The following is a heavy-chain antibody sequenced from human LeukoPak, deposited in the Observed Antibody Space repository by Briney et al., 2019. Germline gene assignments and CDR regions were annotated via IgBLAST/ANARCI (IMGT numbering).Heavy chain of an antibody. CDR3: ARAWGLRITMVRGVLYGMDV. D-gene: IGHD3-10*01. V-gene: IGHV1-18*01. CDR1: GYTFTSYG. CDR2: ISAYKGNT. J-gene: IGHJ6*02. Sequence: GASVKVSCKASGYTFTSYGISWVRQAPGQGLEWMGWISAYKGNTNYAQKPQGRVTMTTDTSTSTAYMELRSLRSDDTAVYYCARAWGLRITMVRGVLYGMDVWGQGTTVTVSS.